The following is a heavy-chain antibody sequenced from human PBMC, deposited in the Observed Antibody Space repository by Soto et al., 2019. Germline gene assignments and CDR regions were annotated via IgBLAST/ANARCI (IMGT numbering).Heavy chain of an antibody. Sequence: PSETLSLTCAFYCGAFIGYYWSWIRQPPGKGLEWIGEINHSGSTNYNPSLKSRVTISVDTSKNQFSLKLSSVTAADTAVYYCARGRSLYYDFWSGYGFSYYFDYWGQGTLVTVSS. CDR2: INHSGST. CDR1: CGAFIGYY. CDR3: ARGRSLYYDFWSGYGFSYYFDY. D-gene: IGHD3-3*01. V-gene: IGHV4-34*01. J-gene: IGHJ4*02.